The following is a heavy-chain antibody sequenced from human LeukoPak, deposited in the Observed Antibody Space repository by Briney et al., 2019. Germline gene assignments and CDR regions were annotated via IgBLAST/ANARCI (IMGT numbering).Heavy chain of an antibody. Sequence: SETLSLTCTVSGGSISSYYWSWIRQPPGKGLEWIGYIYYSGSTNYNPSLKSRVTISMDTSKNQFSLRLSSVTAADTAVYYCARDPGITIFGVVTHDAFDIWGQGTMVTVSS. J-gene: IGHJ3*02. CDR3: ARDPGITIFGVVTHDAFDI. CDR2: IYYSGST. CDR1: GGSISSYY. V-gene: IGHV4-59*01. D-gene: IGHD3-3*01.